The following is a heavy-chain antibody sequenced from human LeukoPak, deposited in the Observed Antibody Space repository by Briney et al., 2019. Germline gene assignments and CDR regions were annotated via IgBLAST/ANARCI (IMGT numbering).Heavy chain of an antibody. J-gene: IGHJ4*02. CDR2: IYPGDSDT. V-gene: IGHV5-51*01. CDR1: GYSFASYW. CDR3: ARVYGDYLGPFDY. D-gene: IGHD4-17*01. Sequence: GESLKISCKGSGYSFASYWIGWVRQMPGKGLELMGIIYPGDSDTRYSPSFQGQVIISADKSISAAYRQWSSLKASDTAMYYCARVYGDYLGPFDYWGQGTLVTVSS.